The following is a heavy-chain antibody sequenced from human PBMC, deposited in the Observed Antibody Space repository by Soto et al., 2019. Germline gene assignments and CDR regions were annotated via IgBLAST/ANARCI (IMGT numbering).Heavy chain of an antibody. CDR2: ISAYNGNT. J-gene: IGHJ6*02. D-gene: IGHD2-2*01. Sequence: SVQVSCKASVYTFTSYGISWVRQAPGQGLEWMGWISAYNGNTNYAQKLQGRVTMTTDTSTSTAYMELRSLRSDDTAVYYCASYPRRKACSSTSCDAGYYYYGMGVWGQGTTVTVSS. V-gene: IGHV1-18*04. CDR1: VYTFTSYG. CDR3: ASYPRRKACSSTSCDAGYYYYGMGV.